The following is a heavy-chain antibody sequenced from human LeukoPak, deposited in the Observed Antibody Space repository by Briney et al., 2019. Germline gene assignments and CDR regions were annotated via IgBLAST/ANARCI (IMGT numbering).Heavy chain of an antibody. CDR2: INSNNGGT. CDR3: ARVSYSSSWSIPYYYYYYMDV. D-gene: IGHD6-13*01. CDR1: GYSFTGYY. Sequence: ASVKVTCKASGYSFTGYYIHWVRQAPGQGLEWMGWINSNNGGTDYAQKFLGRVTMTRDTFISTVYMELRSLRSDDTAVYYCARVSYSSSWSIPYYYYYYMDVWGKGTTVTISS. V-gene: IGHV1-2*02. J-gene: IGHJ6*03.